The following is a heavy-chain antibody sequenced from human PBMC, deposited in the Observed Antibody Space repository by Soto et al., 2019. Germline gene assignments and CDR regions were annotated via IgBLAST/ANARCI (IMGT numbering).Heavy chain of an antibody. D-gene: IGHD6-13*01. Sequence: EVQLLESGGGLVQPGGSLRLSCAASGFTFSSCDMSWVRQAPGKGLEWVSVINSDGSTYYADSVKGRFTISRDNSKDTLYLQMNSLRAEDTAVYYCAREVRSSSWENWFDPWGQGTLVTVSS. CDR2: INSDGST. V-gene: IGHV3-66*01. CDR1: GFTFSSCD. CDR3: AREVRSSSWENWFDP. J-gene: IGHJ5*02.